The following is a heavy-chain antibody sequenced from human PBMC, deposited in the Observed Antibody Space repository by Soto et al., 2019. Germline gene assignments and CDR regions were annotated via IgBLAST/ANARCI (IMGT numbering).Heavy chain of an antibody. J-gene: IGHJ3*02. Sequence: ASVKVSCKASGYTFTSYAMHWVRQAPGQRLEWMGWINAGNGNTKYSQKFQGRVTITRDTSASTAYMELSRLRSDDTAVYYCARALSGYCSGGSCQMGAFDIWGQGTMVTVSS. CDR2: INAGNGNT. D-gene: IGHD2-15*01. CDR3: ARALSGYCSGGSCQMGAFDI. V-gene: IGHV1-3*01. CDR1: GYTFTSYA.